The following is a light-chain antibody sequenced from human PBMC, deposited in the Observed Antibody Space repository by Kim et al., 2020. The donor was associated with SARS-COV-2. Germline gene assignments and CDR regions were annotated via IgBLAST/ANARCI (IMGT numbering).Light chain of an antibody. CDR1: QSVSSSY. CDR2: EAS. J-gene: IGKJ2*01. Sequence: VLTQSPGTLSLSPGERATLSCTASQSVSSSYLGWYQQRPGQGPRLLIYEASIRAPGIPDRFSGSASGRTFTLTISRLEPEDFAVYYCQQYGTSMYTFGQGTKVDIK. V-gene: IGKV3-20*01. CDR3: QQYGTSMYT.